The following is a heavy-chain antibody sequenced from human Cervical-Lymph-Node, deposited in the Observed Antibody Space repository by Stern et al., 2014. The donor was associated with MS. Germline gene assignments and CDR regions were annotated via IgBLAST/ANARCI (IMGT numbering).Heavy chain of an antibody. V-gene: IGHV4-39*01. J-gene: IGHJ4*02. CDR3: ARSRYSSSWYPGD. CDR2: IYYSGST. CDR1: GGSISSSSYY. D-gene: IGHD6-13*01. Sequence: QLQLQESGPGLVKPSETLSLTCTVSGGSISSSSYYWGWIRQPPGKGLEWIGSIYYSGSTYYNPSLKSRVTISVDPSKNQFSLKLSSVTAADTAVYYCARSRYSSSWYPGDWGQGTLVTVSS.